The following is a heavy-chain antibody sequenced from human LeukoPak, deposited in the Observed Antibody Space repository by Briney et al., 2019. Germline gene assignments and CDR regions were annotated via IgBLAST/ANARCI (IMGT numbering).Heavy chain of an antibody. D-gene: IGHD6-19*01. CDR2: IIPIFGIA. Sequence: SVKVSCKASGGTFSSVAISCVRQAPGQGLEWMGGIIPIFGIANYAQKFQGRVTITADESTSTAYMELSSLRSEETAVYYCARDRPYTGGWRGFDYWGQGTLVTVSS. J-gene: IGHJ4*02. CDR3: ARDRPYTGGWRGFDY. V-gene: IGHV1-69*01. CDR1: GGTFSSVA.